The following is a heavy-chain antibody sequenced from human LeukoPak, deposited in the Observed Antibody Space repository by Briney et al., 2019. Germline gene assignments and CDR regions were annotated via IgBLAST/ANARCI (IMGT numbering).Heavy chain of an antibody. CDR1: GGSISSYY. CDR3: ARGVYIAXXXYGY. D-gene: IGHD6-13*01. V-gene: IGHV4-59*01. Sequence: PSETLSLTCTVSGGSISSYYWSWIRQPPGKGLEWIGYIYYSGTTNYNPSLKSRVTISVDTSKNQFSLKLSSVTAADTAVYYCARGVYIAXXXYGYWGQGTXVTVSS. CDR2: IYYSGTT. J-gene: IGHJ4*02.